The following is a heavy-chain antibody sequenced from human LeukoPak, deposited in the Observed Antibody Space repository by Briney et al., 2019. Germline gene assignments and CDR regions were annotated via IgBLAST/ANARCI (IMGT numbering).Heavy chain of an antibody. CDR3: ARGRAAAAHRRLDY. Sequence: LETLSLTCTVSGGSISSGDYYWSWIRQPPGKGLEWIGYIYYSGSTNYNPSLKSRVTISVDTSKNQFSLKLSSVTAADTAVYYCARGRAAAAHRRLDYWGQGTLVTVSS. D-gene: IGHD6-13*01. CDR2: IYYSGST. V-gene: IGHV4-61*08. J-gene: IGHJ4*02. CDR1: GGSISSGDYY.